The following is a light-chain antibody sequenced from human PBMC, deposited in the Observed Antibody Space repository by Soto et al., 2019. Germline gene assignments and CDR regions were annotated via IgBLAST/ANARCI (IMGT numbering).Light chain of an antibody. CDR1: QSISSW. V-gene: IGKV1-5*01. Sequence: DIQMTQSPSTLSASVGDRVTITCRASQSISSWLAWYQQKPGKAPKLLIYDASSLESGVPSRFSGSGSGTEFTITISSLQPDDFATYYCQQYNSSPWTFGQGTKVEIK. CDR2: DAS. J-gene: IGKJ1*01. CDR3: QQYNSSPWT.